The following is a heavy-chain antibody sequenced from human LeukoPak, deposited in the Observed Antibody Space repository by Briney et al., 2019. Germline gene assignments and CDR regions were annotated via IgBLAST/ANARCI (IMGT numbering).Heavy chain of an antibody. CDR3: ARKAGGYSYGPLNY. CDR2: INSDGSST. J-gene: IGHJ4*02. Sequence: GGSLRLSCAASGFTFSSYWMHWVRQAPGKGLVWVSRINSDGSSTSYADSVKGRFTISRDNAKNTLYLQMNSLRAEDTAVYYCARKAGGYSYGPLNYWGQGTLVTVSS. V-gene: IGHV3-74*01. CDR1: GFTFSSYW. D-gene: IGHD5-18*01.